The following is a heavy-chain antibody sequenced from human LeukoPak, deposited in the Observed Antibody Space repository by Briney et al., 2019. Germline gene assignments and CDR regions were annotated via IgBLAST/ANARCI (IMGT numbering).Heavy chain of an antibody. V-gene: IGHV3-23*01. CDR2: ISGSGGST. Sequence: GGSLGLSCAASGFTFSSYAMSWVRQAPGKGLEWVSAISGSGGSTYYADSVKGRFTISRDNSKNTLYLQMNNLRAEDTAVYYCAKSGAARIFDYWGQGTLVTVSS. CDR3: AKSGAARIFDY. J-gene: IGHJ4*02. CDR1: GFTFSSYA. D-gene: IGHD6-6*01.